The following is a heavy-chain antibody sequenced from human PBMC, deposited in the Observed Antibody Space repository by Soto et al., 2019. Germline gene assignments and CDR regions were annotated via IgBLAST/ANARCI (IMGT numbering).Heavy chain of an antibody. Sequence: EVRLLESGGGLAQPGGSLRLSCAASGFTFSSSAMNWVRQAPGKGLEWVSSIRVGGGDTFYADSVRGRFTVTRDISRNTLYLHMNSLRAEDTALYYCAKCSVGTVRSSGWCNWFDPWGQGTLVTVSS. CDR2: IRVGGGDT. D-gene: IGHD6-19*01. J-gene: IGHJ5*02. V-gene: IGHV3-23*01. CDR1: GFTFSSSA. CDR3: AKCSVGTVRSSGWCNWFDP.